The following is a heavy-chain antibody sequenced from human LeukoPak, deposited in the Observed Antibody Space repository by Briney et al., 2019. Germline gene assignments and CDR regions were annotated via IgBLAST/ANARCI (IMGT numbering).Heavy chain of an antibody. CDR1: GFTFSNYW. D-gene: IGHD3-3*01. Sequence: GGSXRLSCAASGFTFSNYWMHWVRQAPGKGREGGANIKQDGSEKNYVDSVEGRFTISRDNAKNSVYLQMNSLRADDTAVYYCARVWSGFDVWGQGTMVTVSS. CDR3: ARVWSGFDV. V-gene: IGHV3-7*04. CDR2: IKQDGSEK. J-gene: IGHJ3*01.